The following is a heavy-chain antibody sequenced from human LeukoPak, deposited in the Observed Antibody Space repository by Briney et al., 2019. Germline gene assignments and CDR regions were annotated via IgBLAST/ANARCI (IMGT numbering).Heavy chain of an antibody. V-gene: IGHV4-34*01. CDR3: ARESIAVAGPRYWIGY. CDR1: GGSFSGYY. J-gene: IGHJ4*02. D-gene: IGHD6-19*01. CDR2: INHSGST. Sequence: SETLSLTCAVYGGSFSGYYWSWIRQPPGKGLEWIGEINHSGSTNYNPSLKSRVTISVDTSKNQFSLKLSSVTAADTAVYYCARESIAVAGPRYWIGYWGQGTLVTVSS.